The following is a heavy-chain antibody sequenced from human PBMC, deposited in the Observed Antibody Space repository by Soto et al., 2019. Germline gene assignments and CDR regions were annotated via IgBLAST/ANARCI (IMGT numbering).Heavy chain of an antibody. CDR1: GFTVSSNY. V-gene: IGHV3-53*01. CDR3: ARDHATIPYGMDV. J-gene: IGHJ6*02. D-gene: IGHD3-9*01. Sequence: GSLRLSCAASGFTVSSNYMSWVRQAPGKGLEWVSVIYSGGSTYYADSVKGRFTISRDNSKNTLYLQMNSLRAEDTAVYYCARDHATIPYGMDVWGQGTTVTVSS. CDR2: IYSGGST.